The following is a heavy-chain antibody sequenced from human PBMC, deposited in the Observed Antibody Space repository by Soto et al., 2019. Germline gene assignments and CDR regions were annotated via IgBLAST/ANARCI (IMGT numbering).Heavy chain of an antibody. V-gene: IGHV3-23*01. D-gene: IGHD2-21*01. CDR2: ISGGAIST. CDR1: GFIFRDYA. Sequence: EVQLLGSGGGLVQPGGSLRLSCAASGFIFRDYAMTWVRQAPGKGLEWVSSISGGAISTYYADSVKGRFTVSRDNSKNTLYLQMSSLRAEDTAIYYCAKEARAYCGTAGDNWGQGTLVTVSS. J-gene: IGHJ4*02. CDR3: AKEARAYCGTAGDN.